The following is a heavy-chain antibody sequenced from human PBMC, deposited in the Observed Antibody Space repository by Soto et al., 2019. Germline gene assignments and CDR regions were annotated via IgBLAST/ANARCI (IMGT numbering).Heavy chain of an antibody. J-gene: IGHJ6*02. CDR1: AVTFTSYF. Sequence: AVTFTSYFMHWVRQAPGKGLEWVALITYEGSNKYYADAVKGRFTISRDNAKNMVSLQMDSLRAEDTAVYYCAKARGANNWANYYGLDVWGQGTTVTVSS. CDR3: AKARGANNWANYYGLDV. V-gene: IGHV3-30*18. D-gene: IGHD1-1*01. CDR2: ITYEGSNK.